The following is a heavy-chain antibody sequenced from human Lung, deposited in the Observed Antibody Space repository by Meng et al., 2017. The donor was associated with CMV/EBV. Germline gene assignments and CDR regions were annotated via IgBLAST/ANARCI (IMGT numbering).Heavy chain of an antibody. J-gene: IGHJ4*02. CDR2: VSYDGSNK. CDR1: GFTCSNYG. Sequence: ASGFTCSNYGMRWVRLAPGKGLEWVAFVSYDGSNKNYPDSVKGRFSISRDDSKNTLYVQINSLRPEDTAVYYCAKDLCSSSCYPDYWGQGTLVTVSS. D-gene: IGHD2-2*01. CDR3: AKDLCSSSCYPDY. V-gene: IGHV3-30*18.